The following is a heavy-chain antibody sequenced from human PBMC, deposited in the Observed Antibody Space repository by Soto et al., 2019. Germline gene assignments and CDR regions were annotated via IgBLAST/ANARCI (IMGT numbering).Heavy chain of an antibody. D-gene: IGHD6-13*01. Sequence: PGGSLRLACAASGLSFSSYAMSWVLQAPGKGLEWVSAISGSGGSTHYADSVKGRFTISRDNSKNTLYLQMNSLRAEETAVYYCAKDGPEYSSRWYWFDPWGQGTLVTVSS. CDR2: ISGSGGST. V-gene: IGHV3-23*01. CDR1: GLSFSSYA. CDR3: AKDGPEYSSRWYWFDP. J-gene: IGHJ5*02.